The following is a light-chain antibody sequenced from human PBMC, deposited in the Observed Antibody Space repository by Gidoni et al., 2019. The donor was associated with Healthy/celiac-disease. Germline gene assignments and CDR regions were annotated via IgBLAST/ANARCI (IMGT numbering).Light chain of an antibody. J-gene: IGKJ3*01. V-gene: IGKV1-6*01. CDR1: QGIRND. Sequence: AIQMTQSPSSLSASLGDRVTITCRARQGIRNDLGCYQQKPGKAPKLLIYAASSLQIGFPSRFSGSGSGTDFTLTISSLQHEDFATYYCLQDYNSPFTFGPGPKVDIK. CDR3: LQDYNSPFT. CDR2: AAS.